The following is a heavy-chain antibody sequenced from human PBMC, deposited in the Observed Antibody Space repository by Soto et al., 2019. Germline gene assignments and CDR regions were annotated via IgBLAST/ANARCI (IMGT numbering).Heavy chain of an antibody. D-gene: IGHD2-2*01. J-gene: IGHJ5*02. Sequence: QVQLQQWGAGLLKPSETLSLTCAVYGGSFSGYYWSWIRQPPGKGLEWIGEINHSGSTNYNPSLRSRVTKSVDTSKNQFTLKLSSVTAADTAVYYCARSSRIVVVPAANGRKRFDPWGQGTLVTVSS. CDR1: GGSFSGYY. CDR2: INHSGST. V-gene: IGHV4-34*01. CDR3: ARSSRIVVVPAANGRKRFDP.